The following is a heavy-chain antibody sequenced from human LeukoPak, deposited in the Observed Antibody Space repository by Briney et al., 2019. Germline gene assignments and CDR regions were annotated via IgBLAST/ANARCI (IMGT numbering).Heavy chain of an antibody. D-gene: IGHD6-13*01. J-gene: IGHJ4*02. V-gene: IGHV1-24*01. Sequence: ASVKVSCKASGYTLTELSMHWVRQAPGKGLEWMGGFDPEDGETIYAQKFQGRVTMTEDTSTDTAYMELSSLRSEDTAVYYCATHGIIGSSWYFDYFDYWGQGTLVTVSS. CDR1: GYTLTELS. CDR2: FDPEDGET. CDR3: ATHGIIGSSWYFDYFDY.